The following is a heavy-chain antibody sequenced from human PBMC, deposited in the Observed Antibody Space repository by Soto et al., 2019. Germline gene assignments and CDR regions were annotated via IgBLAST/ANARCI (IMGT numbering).Heavy chain of an antibody. Sequence: PGGSLRLSCAASGFTFSGSAMHWVRQASGKGLEWVGRIRSKANSYATAYAASVKGRFTISRDDSKNTAYLQMNSLKTEDTAVYYCTRLLYSSSSREWYFDYWGQGTLVTVSS. J-gene: IGHJ4*02. D-gene: IGHD6-6*01. V-gene: IGHV3-73*01. CDR3: TRLLYSSSSREWYFDY. CDR2: IRSKANSYAT. CDR1: GFTFSGSA.